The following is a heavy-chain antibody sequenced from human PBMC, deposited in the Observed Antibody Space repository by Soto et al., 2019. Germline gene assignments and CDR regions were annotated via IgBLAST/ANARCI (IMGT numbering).Heavy chain of an antibody. V-gene: IGHV3-23*01. CDR3: AKSNDFWSGSHPSGWFDP. CDR2: ISGSGGST. Sequence: GGSLRLSCAASGFTFSSYAMSWVRQAPGKGLEWVSAISGSGGSTYYADSVKGRFTISRDNSKNTLYLQMNSLRAEDTAIYYCAKSNDFWSGSHPSGWFDPWGQGTLVTVSS. D-gene: IGHD3-3*01. CDR1: GFTFSSYA. J-gene: IGHJ5*02.